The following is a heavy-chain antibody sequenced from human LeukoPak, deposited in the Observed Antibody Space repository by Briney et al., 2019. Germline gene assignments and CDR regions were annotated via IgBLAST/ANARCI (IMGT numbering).Heavy chain of an antibody. V-gene: IGHV3-30*18. D-gene: IGHD3-22*01. CDR1: GFTFSSYG. CDR3: AKDLWAYYYDSSGYYGAAFDY. CDR2: ISYDGSNK. Sequence: AGRSLRLSCAASGFTFSSYGMHWVRQAPGKGLEWVAVISYDGSNKYYADSVKGRFTISRDNSKNTLYLQMNSLRAEDTAVYYCAKDLWAYYYDSSGYYGAAFDYWGQGTLVTVSS. J-gene: IGHJ4*02.